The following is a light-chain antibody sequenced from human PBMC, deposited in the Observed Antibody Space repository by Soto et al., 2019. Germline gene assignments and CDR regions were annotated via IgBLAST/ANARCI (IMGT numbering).Light chain of an antibody. J-gene: IGLJ1*01. CDR2: EVT. CDR3: SSYTTSSTLV. Sequence: SALTQPASVSASPGQSVTISCAGTSSDVGGYNYVSWYQQRPGRAPKLMIYEVTYRPSGVSNRFSGSKSGNTASLTISGLQADYDADYYCSSYTTSSTLVFGTGTKLTVL. V-gene: IGLV2-14*01. CDR1: SSDVGGYNY.